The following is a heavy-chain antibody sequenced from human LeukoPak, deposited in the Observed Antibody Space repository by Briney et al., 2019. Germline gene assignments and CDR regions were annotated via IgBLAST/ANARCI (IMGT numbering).Heavy chain of an antibody. CDR1: GFTFSSYR. D-gene: IGHD4-23*01. Sequence: GGSLRLSCAASGFTFSSYRMSWVRQAPGKGLEWVANIKQDGSEKYYVDSVKGRFTISRDNAKNSLYLQMNSLRAEDTAVYYCARPHKPDYGGNSWDYWGQGTLVTVSS. CDR2: IKQDGSEK. J-gene: IGHJ4*02. CDR3: ARPHKPDYGGNSWDY. V-gene: IGHV3-7*01.